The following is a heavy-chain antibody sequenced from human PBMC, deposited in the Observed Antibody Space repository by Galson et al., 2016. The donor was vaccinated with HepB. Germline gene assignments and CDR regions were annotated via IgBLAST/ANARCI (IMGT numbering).Heavy chain of an antibody. CDR1: GFTFGDCA. Sequence: SLRLSCATSGFTFGDCAMSWFRQAPGKGLEWVGFIRSKAYGGTTEYAASVKGRFTISRDDSKSIAYLQMNSLETEDTAVYYCTRVYYDFWSGYSRYMDVWGKGTTVTVSS. CDR3: TRVYYDFWSGYSRYMDV. CDR2: IRSKAYGGTT. D-gene: IGHD3-3*01. V-gene: IGHV3-49*03. J-gene: IGHJ6*03.